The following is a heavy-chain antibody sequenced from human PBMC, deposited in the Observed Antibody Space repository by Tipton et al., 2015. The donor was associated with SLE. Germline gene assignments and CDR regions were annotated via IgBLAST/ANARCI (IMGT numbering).Heavy chain of an antibody. D-gene: IGHD2-2*01. CDR2: INHRGST. CDR1: GGSFSGYY. V-gene: IGHV4-34*01. CDR3: ARRCQYQLLR. Sequence: LRLSCAVYGGSFSGYYWSWIRQPPGKGLEWIGEINHRGSTNYNPSLKSRVTISVDTSKNQFSLKLSSVTAADTAVYYCARRCQYQLLRWGQGTLVTVSS. J-gene: IGHJ4*02.